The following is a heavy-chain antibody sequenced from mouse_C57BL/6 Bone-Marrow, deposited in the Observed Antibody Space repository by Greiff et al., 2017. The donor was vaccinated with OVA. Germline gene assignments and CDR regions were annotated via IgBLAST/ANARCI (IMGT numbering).Heavy chain of an antibody. CDR1: GYTFTSYW. CDR3: ARGDYYGSSYLAY. D-gene: IGHD1-1*01. CDR2: IYPSDSET. J-gene: IGHJ3*01. V-gene: IGHV1-61*01. Sequence: VQLQQPGAELVRPGSSVKLSCKASGYTFTSYWMDWVKQRPGQGLEWIGNIYPSDSETHYNQKFKDKATLTVDKSSSTAYMQLSSLTSEDSAVYSGARGDYYGSSYLAYWGQGTLVTVSA.